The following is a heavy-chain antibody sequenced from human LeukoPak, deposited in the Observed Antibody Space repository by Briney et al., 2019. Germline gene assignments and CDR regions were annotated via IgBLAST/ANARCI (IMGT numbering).Heavy chain of an antibody. V-gene: IGHV3-48*04. J-gene: IGHJ4*02. CDR1: GFTFSGHN. CDR3: AKEVRYSYGLAY. CDR2: VSISSGTI. D-gene: IGHD5-18*01. Sequence: GGSLRLSCAASGFTFSGHNMNWVRQAPGKGLEWVSFVSISSGTIYYADSVNGRFRISRDNAKSSLDLEMNSLRAEDTAVYYCAKEVRYSYGLAYWGQGTLVTVSS.